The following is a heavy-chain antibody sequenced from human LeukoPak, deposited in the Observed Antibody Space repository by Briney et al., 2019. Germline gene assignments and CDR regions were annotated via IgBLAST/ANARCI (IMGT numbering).Heavy chain of an antibody. J-gene: IGHJ4*02. D-gene: IGHD6-13*01. CDR1: GFAFNTYP. CDR3: AKDRYSSSWYDY. CDR2: VSGSGDRT. V-gene: IGHV3-23*01. Sequence: PGDSLRLSCAASGFAFNTYPMSWVRQVPGKGLEWVSAVSGSGDRTYYADSVKGRFTISRDNSKNTLYLQMNSLRAEDTAVYYCAKDRYSSSWYDYWGQGTLVTVSS.